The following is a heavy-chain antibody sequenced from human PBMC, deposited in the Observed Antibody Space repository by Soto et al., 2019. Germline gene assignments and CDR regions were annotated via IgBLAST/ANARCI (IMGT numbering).Heavy chain of an antibody. CDR2: IYYSGST. Sequence: PSATLSLTCTVSGGSISSSSYYWGWIRQPPGKGLEWIGSIYYSGSTYYNPSLKSRVTISVDTSKNQFSLKLSSVTAADTAVYYCARDRFFDYWGQGTLVTVSS. CDR1: GGSISSSSYY. J-gene: IGHJ4*02. V-gene: IGHV4-39*02. CDR3: ARDRFFDY. D-gene: IGHD3-16*01.